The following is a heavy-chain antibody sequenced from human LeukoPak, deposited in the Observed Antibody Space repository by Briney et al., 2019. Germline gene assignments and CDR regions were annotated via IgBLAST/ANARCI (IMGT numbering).Heavy chain of an antibody. J-gene: IGHJ4*02. D-gene: IGHD3-3*01. Sequence: TGGSLRLSCAASGFTFSSYGMHWVRQAPGKGLEWVAVIWYDGTNKYYADSVKGRFTISRDNSKNTLYLQMNSLKAEETAVYYCVRVDKKGYYWTFEYWGQGTLVTVSS. CDR2: IWYDGTNK. CDR1: GFTFSSYG. CDR3: VRVDKKGYYWTFEY. V-gene: IGHV3-33*01.